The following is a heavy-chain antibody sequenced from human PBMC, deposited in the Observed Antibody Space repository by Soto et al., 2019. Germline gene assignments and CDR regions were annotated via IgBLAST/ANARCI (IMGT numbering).Heavy chain of an antibody. CDR1: GGSISSYY. V-gene: IGHV4-59*01. Sequence: SETLSLTCTVSGGSISSYYWSWIRQPPGKGLEWIGYIYYSGSTNYNPSLKSRVTISVDTSKNQFSLKLSSVTAADTAVYYCARTTIYWGQGTLVTVSS. J-gene: IGHJ4*02. CDR3: ARTTIY. D-gene: IGHD4-17*01. CDR2: IYYSGST.